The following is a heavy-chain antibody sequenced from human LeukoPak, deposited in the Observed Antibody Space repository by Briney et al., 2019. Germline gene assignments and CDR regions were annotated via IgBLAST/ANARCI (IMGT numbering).Heavy chain of an antibody. CDR2: ISSNGGST. CDR3: VRITSSSGGDY. CDR1: GFTFSSYA. D-gene: IGHD6-19*01. J-gene: IGHJ4*02. V-gene: IGHV3-64D*09. Sequence: GGSLRLSCSASGFTFSSYAMYWVRQAPGKGLEYVSGISSNGGSTYYADSVKGRFTISRDNSKNTLYLQMSGLRAEDTALYYCVRITSSSGGDYWGQGTLVTVSS.